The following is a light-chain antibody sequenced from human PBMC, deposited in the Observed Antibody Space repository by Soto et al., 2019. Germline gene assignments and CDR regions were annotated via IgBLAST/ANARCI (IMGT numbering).Light chain of an antibody. Sequence: QSVLTQPASVSGSPGQSITISCTGTNSDVGAYNYVSWYQQHPAKAPKLIIYEVIYRPSGVSNRFSGSKSGNTASLTISGLQAEDEADYYCSSYTSSSTPVVFGGGTKLTVL. CDR1: NSDVGAYNY. J-gene: IGLJ2*01. V-gene: IGLV2-14*01. CDR2: EVI. CDR3: SSYTSSSTPVV.